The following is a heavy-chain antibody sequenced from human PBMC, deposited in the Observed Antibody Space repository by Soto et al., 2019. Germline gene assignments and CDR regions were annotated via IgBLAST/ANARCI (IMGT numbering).Heavy chain of an antibody. CDR3: ARGGGLLWFGETNRGNWFDP. Sequence: SETLSLTCAVYGGSFSGYYWSWIRQPPGKGLEWIGEINHSGSTNYNPSLKSRVTISVDTSKNQFSLKLSSVTAADTAVYYCARGGGLLWFGETNRGNWFDPWGQGTLVTVSS. V-gene: IGHV4-34*01. CDR1: GGSFSGYY. CDR2: INHSGST. J-gene: IGHJ5*02. D-gene: IGHD3-10*01.